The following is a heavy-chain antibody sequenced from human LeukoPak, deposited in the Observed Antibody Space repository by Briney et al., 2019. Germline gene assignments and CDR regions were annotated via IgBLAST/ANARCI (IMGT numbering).Heavy chain of an antibody. V-gene: IGHV4-4*07. CDR1: GGSISSHS. Sequence: SETLSLTCTVSGGSISSHSWSWIRQPAGKGLEWIGRIFTSGNAYYNPSLKSRVTISVDTSKNQFSLKLTSVTAADTAVYYCTRAASSGPLFTYHMDVWGKGTTVTVSS. D-gene: IGHD3-22*01. J-gene: IGHJ6*03. CDR3: TRAASSGPLFTYHMDV. CDR2: IFTSGNA.